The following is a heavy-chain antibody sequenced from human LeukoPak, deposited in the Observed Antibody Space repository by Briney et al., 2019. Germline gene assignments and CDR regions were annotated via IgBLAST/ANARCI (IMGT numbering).Heavy chain of an antibody. D-gene: IGHD3-10*01. CDR3: ARGVELRVKRAWFDP. CDR1: GGTFSSYA. J-gene: IGHJ5*02. V-gene: IGHV1-69*13. Sequence: GASVKVSCKASGGTFSSYAISWVRQAPGQGLEWMGGIIPIFGTANYAQKFQGRVTITADESTSTAYMELSSLRSEDTAVYYCARGVELRVKRAWFDPWGLGTLVTVSS. CDR2: IIPIFGTA.